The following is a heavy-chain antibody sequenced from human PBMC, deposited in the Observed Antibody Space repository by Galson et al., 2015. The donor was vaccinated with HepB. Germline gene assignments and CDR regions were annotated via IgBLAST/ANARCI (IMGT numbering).Heavy chain of an antibody. CDR2: IYPGDSDT. CDR3: ARHYRYCSGGDCSRNNYFYYMDV. Sequence: QSGAEVKKPGESLKISCKGPGYSFTSYWIGWVRQMPGKGLEWMGIIYPGDSDTRYSPSFQGQVTISADKSISTAYLQWSSLKAPDTAMYYCARHYRYCSGGDCSRNNYFYYMDVWGKGTTVTVSS. V-gene: IGHV5-51*01. CDR1: GYSFTSYW. D-gene: IGHD2-15*01. J-gene: IGHJ6*03.